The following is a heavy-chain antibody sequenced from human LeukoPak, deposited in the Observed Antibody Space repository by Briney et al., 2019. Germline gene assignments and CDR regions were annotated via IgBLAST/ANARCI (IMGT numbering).Heavy chain of an antibody. J-gene: IGHJ4*02. CDR2: INSDGSST. CDR3: ARVPVSGSAIDY. CDR1: GFTFSSYW. Sequence: PGGSLRLSCAASGFTFSSYWMHWVRQAPGKGLVWVSRINSDGSSTSYADSVKGRFTISRDNAKNTLYLQMNSPRAEDTAVYYCARVPVSGSAIDYWGQGTLVTVSS. V-gene: IGHV3-74*01. D-gene: IGHD1-26*01.